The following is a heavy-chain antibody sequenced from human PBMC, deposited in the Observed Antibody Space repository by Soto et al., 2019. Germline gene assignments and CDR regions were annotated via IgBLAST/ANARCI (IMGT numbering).Heavy chain of an antibody. CDR1: GFTFSHYA. CDR2: TSYDGSNK. J-gene: IGHJ6*02. V-gene: IGHV3-30-3*01. CDR3: ARAGDVYDFWIGSLARYYYGMDV. Sequence: SLRLSCAASGFTFSHYAIHWVRQAPGRGLEGVAVTSYDGSNKYYTDSVEGRFTISRDNSKNTVFLQMNSLRPEDTALYYCARAGDVYDFWIGSLARYYYGMDVWGRGTTVTVSS. D-gene: IGHD3-3*01.